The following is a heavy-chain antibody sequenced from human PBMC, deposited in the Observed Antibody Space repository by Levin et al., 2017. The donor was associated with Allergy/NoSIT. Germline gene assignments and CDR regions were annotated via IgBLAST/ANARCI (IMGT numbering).Heavy chain of an antibody. CDR3: ARGPDYRYYYYGMDV. J-gene: IGHJ6*02. V-gene: IGHV3-53*01. CDR1: GFTVSSNY. D-gene: IGHD4-11*01. CDR2: IYSGGST. Sequence: GGSLRLSCAASGFTVSSNYMSWVRQAPGKGLEWVSVIYSGGSTYYADSVKGRFTISRDNSKNTLYLQMNSLRAEDTAVYYCARGPDYRYYYYGMDVWGQGTTVTVSS.